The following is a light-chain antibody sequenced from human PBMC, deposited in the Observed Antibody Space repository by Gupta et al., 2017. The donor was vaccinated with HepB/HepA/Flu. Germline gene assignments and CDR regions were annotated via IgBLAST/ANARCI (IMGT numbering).Light chain of an antibody. CDR1: QSVSISY. CDR3: QQHGSSPPWT. CDR2: GAS. Sequence: EIVLTQSQGTLSFSPGERATLSCRASQSVSISYLACYQQKHGQAPRHLIYGASSRATGIPERFSGSGCGTDFTLPISSREPADFSVYYCQQHGSSPPWTFGQGTKVEIK. J-gene: IGKJ1*01. V-gene: IGKV3-20*01.